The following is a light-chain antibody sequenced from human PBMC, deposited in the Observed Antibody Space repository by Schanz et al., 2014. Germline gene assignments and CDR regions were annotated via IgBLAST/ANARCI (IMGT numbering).Light chain of an antibody. CDR3: QQYKSYYT. CDR2: GAS. CDR1: QSVSSN. V-gene: IGKV3-15*01. Sequence: EIVMTQSPATLSVSPGERATLSCRASQSVSSNLAWYQQKPGQAPRLLIYGASTRATGIPARFSGSGSGTEFTLTISSLQSEDFATYYCQQYKSYYTFGPGTKVDIK. J-gene: IGKJ3*01.